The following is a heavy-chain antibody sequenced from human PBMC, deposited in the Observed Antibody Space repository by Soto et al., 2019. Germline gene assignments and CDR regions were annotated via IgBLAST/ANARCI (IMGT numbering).Heavy chain of an antibody. J-gene: IGHJ4*02. V-gene: IGHV1-69*13. Sequence: ASVKVSCKASGGTFSSYAITWVRQAPGQGLEWMGGIIPIFGTANYAQKFQGRVTITADESTSTAYMELSSLRSEDTAVYYCATEGPVGATPIDYWGQGTLVPVSS. CDR2: IIPIFGTA. D-gene: IGHD1-26*01. CDR1: GGTFSSYA. CDR3: ATEGPVGATPIDY.